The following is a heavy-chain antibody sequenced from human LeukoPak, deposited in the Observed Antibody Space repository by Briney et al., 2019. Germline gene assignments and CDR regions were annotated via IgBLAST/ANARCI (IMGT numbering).Heavy chain of an antibody. CDR1: DDSIRSYY. CDR2: IYDSGST. Sequence: TTSETLSLTCSVNVSDDSIRSYYWTWIRQPPGKGLEWIGSIYDSGSTYYNPSLKSRVTISVDTSKNQFSLKLNSVTAADTAVYYCARHYGPWGQGTLVTVSS. J-gene: IGHJ5*02. D-gene: IGHD3-16*01. CDR3: ARHYGP. V-gene: IGHV4-59*05.